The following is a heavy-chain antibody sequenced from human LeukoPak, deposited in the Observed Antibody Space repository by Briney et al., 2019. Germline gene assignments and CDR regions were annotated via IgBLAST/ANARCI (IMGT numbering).Heavy chain of an antibody. D-gene: IGHD3-3*01. Sequence: ASVKVSCKASGYTFTSYGISWVRKAPGQGLEWMGWISAYNGNTNYAQKLQGRVTMTTDTSTSTAYMELRSLRSDDTAVYYCARVMRFLANNWFDPWGQGTLVTVSS. CDR1: GYTFTSYG. CDR3: ARVMRFLANNWFDP. CDR2: ISAYNGNT. V-gene: IGHV1-18*01. J-gene: IGHJ5*02.